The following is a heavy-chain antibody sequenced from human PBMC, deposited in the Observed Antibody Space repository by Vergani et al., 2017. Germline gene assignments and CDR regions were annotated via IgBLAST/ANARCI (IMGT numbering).Heavy chain of an antibody. CDR3: AKARDPNCKGGNCYSYYYGLDL. Sequence: EVQLLESGGGLVQPGGSLRLFCGASGFTFSSYAMTWVRQAPGKGLEWVSAISGSGGNTFYTDSVKGRFTISRDNSKDTLYLQMNSLRVEDTAIYYCAKARDPNCKGGNCYSYYYGLDLWGQGTTVTVSS. CDR2: ISGSGGNT. D-gene: IGHD2-15*01. CDR1: GFTFSSYA. J-gene: IGHJ6*02. V-gene: IGHV3-23*01.